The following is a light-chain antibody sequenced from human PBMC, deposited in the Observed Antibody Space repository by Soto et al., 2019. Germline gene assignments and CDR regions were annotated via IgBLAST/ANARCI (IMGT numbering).Light chain of an antibody. CDR2: AAS. J-gene: IGKJ4*01. Sequence: DIQLTQSPSFLSSSVGDRVTITFRASQGISSYLAWYQQKPGKAPKLLIYAASTLQSGVPLRFSGSGSGTSFTLTISSLQPEDFATYYCLKLHGYPLNFGGGTKVDIK. CDR3: LKLHGYPLN. V-gene: IGKV1-9*01. CDR1: QGISSY.